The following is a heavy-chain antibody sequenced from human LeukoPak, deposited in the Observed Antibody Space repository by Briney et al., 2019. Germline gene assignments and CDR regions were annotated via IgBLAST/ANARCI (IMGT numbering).Heavy chain of an antibody. D-gene: IGHD6-19*01. CDR2: ISSSSSYI. J-gene: IGHJ4*02. V-gene: IGHV3-21*01. CDR1: GFTFSSYS. CDR3: ARGIAVAYFDY. Sequence: GGSLRLSCAASGFTFSSYSMNWVRQASGKGLEWVSSISSSSSYIYYADSVKGRFTISRDNAKNSLYLQMNSLRAEDTAVYYCARGIAVAYFDYWGQGTLVTVSS.